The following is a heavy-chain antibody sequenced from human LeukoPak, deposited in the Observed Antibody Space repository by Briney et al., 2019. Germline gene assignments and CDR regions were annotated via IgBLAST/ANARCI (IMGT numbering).Heavy chain of an antibody. V-gene: IGHV4-34*01. CDR3: ARGSGYSSGWYLDY. CDR2: INHSGST. D-gene: IGHD6-19*01. CDR1: GGSFSGYY. Sequence: SETLSLTCAVYGGSFSGYYRSWIRQPPGKGLEWIGEINHSGSTNYNPSLKSRVTISVDTSKNQFSLKLSSVTAADTAVYYCARGSGYSSGWYLDYWGQGTLVTVSS. J-gene: IGHJ4*02.